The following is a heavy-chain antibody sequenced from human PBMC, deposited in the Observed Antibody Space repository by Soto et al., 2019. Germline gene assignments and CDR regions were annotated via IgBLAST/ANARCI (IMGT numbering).Heavy chain of an antibody. D-gene: IGHD2-2*03. J-gene: IGHJ4*02. Sequence: WWSLRLSCLTSVFTFSSYAMSWFRQAPGKGLEWVSGISGSGGSTDYADSVKGRFTISRDNSKNTLYLQINSLKAEDTAIYYCAKDGYCSSTSCYWSYWGQGTTVTVSS. V-gene: IGHV3-23*01. CDR3: AKDGYCSSTSCYWSY. CDR2: ISGSGGST. CDR1: VFTFSSYA.